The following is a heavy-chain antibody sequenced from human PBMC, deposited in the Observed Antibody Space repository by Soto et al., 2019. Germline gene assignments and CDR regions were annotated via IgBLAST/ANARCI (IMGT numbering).Heavy chain of an antibody. CDR1: GGSISSGGYS. J-gene: IGHJ4*02. CDR3: ARTLYGSGSYGYYFDY. D-gene: IGHD3-10*01. V-gene: IGHV4-30-2*01. CDR2: INHSGST. Sequence: PSETLSLTCAVSGGSISSGGYSWSWIRQPPGKGLEWIGEINHSGSTNYNPSLKSRVTISVDTSKNQFSLKLSSVTAADTAVYYCARTLYGSGSYGYYFDYWGQGTLVTVS.